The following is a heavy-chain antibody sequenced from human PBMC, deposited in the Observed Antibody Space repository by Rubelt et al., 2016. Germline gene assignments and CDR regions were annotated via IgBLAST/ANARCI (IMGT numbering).Heavy chain of an antibody. D-gene: IGHD6-19*01. V-gene: IGHV4-39*07. J-gene: IGHJ5*02. CDR2: SGST. CDR3: ASGYSSGWYPNWFDP. Sequence: SGSTYYNPSLKSPVTISEDTSKNQFSLKLSSVTAADTAVYYCASGYSSGWYPNWFDPWGQGTLVTVSS.